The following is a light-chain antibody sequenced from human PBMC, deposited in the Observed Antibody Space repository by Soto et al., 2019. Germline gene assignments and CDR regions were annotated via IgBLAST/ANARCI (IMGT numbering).Light chain of an antibody. V-gene: IGKV4-1*01. Sequence: DTVMTQSPDSLAVSLGERATINCKSSQSVLYSSNNKNYLAWYQQKPGQPPKLLIYWASTRESGVPDRFSGSGSGTDFTLTISSLQAEDVAVYYCQQYYSTPFTVGPGTKVDSK. CDR3: QQYYSTPFT. CDR1: QSVLYSSNNKNY. J-gene: IGKJ3*01. CDR2: WAS.